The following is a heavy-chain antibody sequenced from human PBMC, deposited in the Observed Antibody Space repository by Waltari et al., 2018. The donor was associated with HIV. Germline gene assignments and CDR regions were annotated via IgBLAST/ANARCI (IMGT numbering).Heavy chain of an antibody. CDR3: AQGTGFSTNPFDY. CDR1: GSTFPNHG. D-gene: IGHD2-8*02. V-gene: IGHV3-23*01. J-gene: IGHJ4*02. Sequence: DVKILESGGGLVQPGGYLTLSCAVSGSTFPNHGMYWVRQAPEKGLEWVSGISGSGVTTYYADSVKGRFTISRDNSKNTVNLQMDNLRANDTAVYYCAQGTGFSTNPFDYWGQGTLVTVSS. CDR2: ISGSGVTT.